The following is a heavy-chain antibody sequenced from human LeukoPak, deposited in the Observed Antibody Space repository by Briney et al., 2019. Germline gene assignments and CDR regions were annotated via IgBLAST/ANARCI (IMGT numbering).Heavy chain of an antibody. Sequence: PGGSLRLSCAASGFTVSSNYMSWVRQAPGKGLEWVANIKQDGSEKYYVDSVKGRFTISRDNAKNSLYLQMNSLRAEDTAVYYCARDDVVPAATYYYYYYGMDVWGQGTTVTVSS. CDR3: ARDDVVPAATYYYYYYGMDV. J-gene: IGHJ6*02. CDR1: GFTVSSNY. V-gene: IGHV3-7*01. CDR2: IKQDGSEK. D-gene: IGHD2-2*01.